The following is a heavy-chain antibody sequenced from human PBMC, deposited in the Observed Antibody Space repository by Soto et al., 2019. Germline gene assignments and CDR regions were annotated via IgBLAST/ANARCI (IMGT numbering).Heavy chain of an antibody. J-gene: IGHJ4*02. Sequence: QVQLQESGPGLVKPSQTLYLTCPVSGGSIRSGGYYGSWIRQHPAKGLEWIGYIYYSGSTYHNPSLKSRVTSSADTSKNQCSLKLSSVTAADTAVYYCARDSHRGQWLDLDYWGQGTLVTVSS. V-gene: IGHV4-31*03. D-gene: IGHD6-19*01. CDR1: GGSIRSGGYY. CDR2: IYYSGST. CDR3: ARDSHRGQWLDLDY.